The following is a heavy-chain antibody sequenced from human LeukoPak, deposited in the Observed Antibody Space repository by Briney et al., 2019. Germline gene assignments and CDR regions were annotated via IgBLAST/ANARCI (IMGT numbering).Heavy chain of an antibody. J-gene: IGHJ4*02. CDR1: GGSISSYY. D-gene: IGHD6-19*01. CDR2: IHYSGST. V-gene: IGHV4-59*01. CDR3: ARDPHSSGWSNFDY. Sequence: SETLSLTCTVSGGSISSYYWSWIRQPPGKGLEWIGYIHYSGSTNYNPSLKSRVTISVDTSKNQFSLKLSSVTAADTAVYYCARDPHSSGWSNFDYWGQGTLVTVSS.